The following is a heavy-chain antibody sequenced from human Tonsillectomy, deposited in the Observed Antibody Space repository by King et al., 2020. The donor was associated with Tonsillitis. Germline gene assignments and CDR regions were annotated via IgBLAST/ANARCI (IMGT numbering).Heavy chain of an antibody. J-gene: IGHJ4*02. D-gene: IGHD3-16*01. Sequence: QLQESGPGLVKPSETLSLTCTVSGGSITNYYWSLLRQPPGKGLEWIGYISYSGRTSYNPSLKSRVTISVDTSKNQFSLKLNSVTAADTAVYYCARIYGPFDYWGQGTLVTVSS. CDR3: ARIYGPFDY. CDR2: ISYSGRT. CDR1: GGSITNYY. V-gene: IGHV4-59*01.